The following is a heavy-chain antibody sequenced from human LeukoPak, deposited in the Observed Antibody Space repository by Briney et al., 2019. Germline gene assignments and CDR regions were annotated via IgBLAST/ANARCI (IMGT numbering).Heavy chain of an antibody. J-gene: IGHJ4*02. D-gene: IGHD3-22*01. V-gene: IGHV3-48*04. CDR1: GFTFSSYS. CDR2: ISGSSRTI. CDR3: ARRNYYDGSGYPGAADN. Sequence: GSLRLSCAASGFTFSSYSMNWVRQAPGEGLEWVSSISGSSRTIYYADSVKGRFTISRDNAKNSLYLQMNSLRAEDTALYYCARRNYYDGSGYPGAADNWGQGTLVTVSS.